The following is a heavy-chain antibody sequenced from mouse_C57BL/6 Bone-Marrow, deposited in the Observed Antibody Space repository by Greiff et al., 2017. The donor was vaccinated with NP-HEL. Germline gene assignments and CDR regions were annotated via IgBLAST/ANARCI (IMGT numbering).Heavy chain of an antibody. CDR1: GYSITSGYY. Sequence: EVQLQESGPGLVKPSQSLSLTCSVSGYSITSGYYWNWIRQFPGNNMEWMGYISYDGSNNYNPSLKNRISITRDTSKNQFFLKLNSVTTEDTATYYCAKRYFDVWGTGTTVTVSS. J-gene: IGHJ1*03. V-gene: IGHV3-6*01. CDR3: AKRYFDV. CDR2: ISYDGSN.